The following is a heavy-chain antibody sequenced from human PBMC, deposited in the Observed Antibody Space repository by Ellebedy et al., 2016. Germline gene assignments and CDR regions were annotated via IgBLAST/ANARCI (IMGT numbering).Heavy chain of an antibody. D-gene: IGHD2-15*01. CDR3: ARDVCSGGRCYLDD. V-gene: IGHV3-33*01. CDR1: GFTFTSYG. J-gene: IGHJ4*02. Sequence: GESLKISCATSGFTFTSYGFHWGRQAPGKGLEWVAVIWYDGSKKYYADSVQGRFTVSRDDSKNTLYLEVNSLRVEDTATYYCARDVCSGGRCYLDDWGQGTLVTVSS. CDR2: IWYDGSKK.